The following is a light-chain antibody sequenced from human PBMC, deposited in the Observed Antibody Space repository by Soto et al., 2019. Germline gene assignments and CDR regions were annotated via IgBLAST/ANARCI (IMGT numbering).Light chain of an antibody. J-gene: IGKJ1*01. Sequence: EIVLTQSPGTLSLSPGERATLSCRASQSVSSSYLAWYQQKLGQAPRLLIYGVSNRATGIPDRFSGSGSGTDFTLTISRLESEDVAVYYCQQYGTSPRTFGQGTKVEIK. CDR2: GVS. CDR3: QQYGTSPRT. CDR1: QSVSSSY. V-gene: IGKV3-20*01.